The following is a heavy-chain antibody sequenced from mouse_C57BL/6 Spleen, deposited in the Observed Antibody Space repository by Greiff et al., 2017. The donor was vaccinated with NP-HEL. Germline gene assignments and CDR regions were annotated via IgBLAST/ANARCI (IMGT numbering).Heavy chain of an antibody. J-gene: IGHJ4*01. CDR1: GYTFTSYW. D-gene: IGHD2-4*01. CDR2: INPSNGGT. CDR3: ARPYYDYDGGNYAMDY. Sequence: QVQLQQPGTELVKPGASVKLSCKASGYTFTSYWLHWVKQRPGQGLEWIGNINPSNGGTNYNEKFKSKATLTVDKSSITAYMQLSSLTSEDSAVYYCARPYYDYDGGNYAMDYWGQGTSVTVSS. V-gene: IGHV1-53*01.